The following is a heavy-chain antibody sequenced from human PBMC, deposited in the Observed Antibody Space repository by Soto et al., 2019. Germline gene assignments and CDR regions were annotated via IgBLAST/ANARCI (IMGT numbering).Heavy chain of an antibody. D-gene: IGHD1-7*01. CDR2: ISPKSGGT. J-gene: IGHJ4*02. Sequence: QVQLVQSGAEVKESGASVKVSCKASGYTFTGYYIHRVRPAPGQGLEWVGEISPKSGGTRYAQKFQGRVTMTKDTSITTVYMELSNLSPDDTAVYYCGRGRSGELVVFYWGQGTLVTVHS. V-gene: IGHV1-2*02. CDR1: GYTFTGYY. CDR3: GRGRSGELVVFY.